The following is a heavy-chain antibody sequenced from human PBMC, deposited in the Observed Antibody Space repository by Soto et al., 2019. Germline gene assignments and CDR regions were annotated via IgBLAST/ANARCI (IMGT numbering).Heavy chain of an antibody. Sequence: ASVKVSCKASGYTFTSYGISWVRQAPEQGLEWMGWISAYNGNTNYAQKLQGRVTMTTDTSTSTAYMELRSLRSDDTAVYYCARVGDIVLVPAAHPVDPWGQGTLVTVSS. CDR3: ARVGDIVLVPAAHPVDP. CDR2: ISAYNGNT. J-gene: IGHJ5*02. D-gene: IGHD2-2*01. V-gene: IGHV1-18*01. CDR1: GYTFTSYG.